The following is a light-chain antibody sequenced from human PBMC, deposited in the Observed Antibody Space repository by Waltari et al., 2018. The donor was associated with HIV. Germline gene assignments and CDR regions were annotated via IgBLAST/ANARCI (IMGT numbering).Light chain of an antibody. CDR2: QAY. Sequence: DIQMTQSPSTLSASVGDRVTITCRASQSISSWLAWYQHIPVKAPKLLIYQAYSLESVVPSGFGGCGAGAEFALTIRSPQPDGYETYYCQQYNSYAWTFGQGTKVEIK. CDR3: QQYNSYAWT. CDR1: QSISSW. V-gene: IGKV1-5*03. J-gene: IGKJ1*01.